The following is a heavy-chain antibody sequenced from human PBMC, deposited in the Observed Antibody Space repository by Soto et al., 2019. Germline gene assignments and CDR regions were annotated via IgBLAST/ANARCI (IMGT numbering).Heavy chain of an antibody. V-gene: IGHV4-34*01. CDR2: INHSGST. D-gene: IGHD6-13*01. J-gene: IGHJ4*02. Sequence: QVQLQQWGAGLLKPSETLSLTCAVYGGSFSGYYWSWIRQPPGKGLEWIGEINHSGSTNYNPSLKSRVTISVVTSKNLFSLKLSSVTAADTAVYYCARAYSSSWYHYWGQGTLVTVSS. CDR1: GGSFSGYY. CDR3: ARAYSSSWYHY.